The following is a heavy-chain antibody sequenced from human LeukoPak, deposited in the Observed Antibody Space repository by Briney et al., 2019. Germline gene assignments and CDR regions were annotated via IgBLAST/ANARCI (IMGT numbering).Heavy chain of an antibody. J-gene: IGHJ5*02. CDR3: AKGAGAGQVGWFDP. Sequence: GGSLRLSCAASGFTFRNYAMMWVRLAPGKGPEWVSTVSGSGDGTYYADSVKGRFTISRDNSKNALYLQMNSLRGGDTAVYYCAKGAGAGQVGWFDPWGQGTLVTVSS. CDR1: GFTFRNYA. D-gene: IGHD1-26*01. V-gene: IGHV3-23*01. CDR2: VSGSGDGT.